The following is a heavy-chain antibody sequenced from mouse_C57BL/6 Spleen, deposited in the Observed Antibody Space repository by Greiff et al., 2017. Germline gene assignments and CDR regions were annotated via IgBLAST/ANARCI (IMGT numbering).Heavy chain of an antibody. CDR3: TGQGQVGEFDV. V-gene: IGHV6-3*01. CDR1: GFTFSNYW. J-gene: IGHJ1*03. CDR2: IRLKSDNYAT. Sequence: EVKVEESGGGLVQPGGSMKLSCVASGFTFSNYWMNWVRQSPGKGLEWVAQIRLKSDNYATHYAESVKGRFTISRDDSKSSVYLQMKNLRAEETGIYYCTGQGQVGEFDVWGTGTTVTVSS. D-gene: IGHD1-1*02.